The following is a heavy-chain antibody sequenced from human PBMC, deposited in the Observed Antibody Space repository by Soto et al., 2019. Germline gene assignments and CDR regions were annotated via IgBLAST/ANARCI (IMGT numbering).Heavy chain of an antibody. CDR1: GHLFNNHW. V-gene: IGHV5-51*01. CDR2: IFTRDSET. CDR3: ARAYFDSGHGYDL. D-gene: IGHD3-10*01. Sequence: PXESLKISCKGPGHLFNNHWIGWVRQTPGKGLGWMGLIFTRDSETKTSPSFQGHVSFSVDNSINTVYLQWTSLKTTDTGIYFCARAYFDSGHGYDLWGQGTLVTVSS. J-gene: IGHJ5*02.